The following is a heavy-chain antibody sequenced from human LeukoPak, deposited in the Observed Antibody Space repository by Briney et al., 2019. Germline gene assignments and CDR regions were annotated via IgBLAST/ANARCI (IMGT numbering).Heavy chain of an antibody. Sequence: PSETLSLTCTVSGGSISSYYWSWIRQPPGKGLEWIGYIYYSGSTNYNPSLKSRVTISLDTSKNQFSLKLSSVTAADTAVYYCAGTIAAAGAVGWFDPWGQGTLVTVSS. CDR3: AGTIAAAGAVGWFDP. CDR2: IYYSGST. V-gene: IGHV4-59*01. CDR1: GGSISSYY. D-gene: IGHD6-13*01. J-gene: IGHJ5*02.